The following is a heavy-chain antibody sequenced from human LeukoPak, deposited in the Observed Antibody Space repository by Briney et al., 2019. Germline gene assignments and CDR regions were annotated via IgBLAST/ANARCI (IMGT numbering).Heavy chain of an antibody. J-gene: IGHJ4*02. D-gene: IGHD2-15*01. CDR3: ARVKGGGGFDY. CDR2: ISYDGSNK. V-gene: IGHV3-30*04. CDR1: GFTFSSYA. Sequence: GGSLRLSCAASGFTFSSYAMHWVSQAPGKGLEWVAVISYDGSNKYYADSVKGRFTISRDNSKNTLYLQMNSLRAEDTAVYYCARVKGGGGFDYWGQGTLVTVSS.